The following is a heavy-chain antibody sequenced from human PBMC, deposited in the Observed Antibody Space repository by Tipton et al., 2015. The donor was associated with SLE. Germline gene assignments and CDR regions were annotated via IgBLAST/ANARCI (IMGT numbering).Heavy chain of an antibody. CDR2: IDPSDSYT. Sequence: QLVQSGAEVKKPGESLRISCKGSGYSFTSYWISWVRQMPGKGLEWMGRIDPSDSYTNYSPSFQGHVTISADKSISTAYLQWSSLKASDTAMYYCARHVNYYDSSGYPTGNAFDIWGQGTMVTVSS. J-gene: IGHJ3*02. V-gene: IGHV5-10-1*01. D-gene: IGHD3-22*01. CDR1: GYSFTSYW. CDR3: ARHVNYYDSSGYPTGNAFDI.